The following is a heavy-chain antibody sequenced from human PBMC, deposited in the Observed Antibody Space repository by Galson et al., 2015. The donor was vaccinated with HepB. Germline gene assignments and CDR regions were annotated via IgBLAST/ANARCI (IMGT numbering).Heavy chain of an antibody. J-gene: IGHJ4*02. V-gene: IGHV3-21*01. Sequence: SLRLSCAASGFTFSSHYMNWVRQAPGKGLEWVSSISTLSTNIYYADSLKGRFTISRDNAKNSLYLQMNSLRAEDAAVYYCARGDWSLIDHWGQGTLVTVSS. CDR2: ISTLSTNI. CDR3: ARGDWSLIDH. CDR1: GFTFSSHY. D-gene: IGHD2-21*01.